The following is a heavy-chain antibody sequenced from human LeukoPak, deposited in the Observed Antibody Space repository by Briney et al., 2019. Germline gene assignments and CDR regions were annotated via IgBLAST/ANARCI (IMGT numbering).Heavy chain of an antibody. D-gene: IGHD3-9*01. CDR3: AKGGTGVLRYFDWLLPFDY. J-gene: IGHJ4*02. CDR2: ISGDGGST. V-gene: IGHV3-43*02. CDR1: GFTFDDYA. Sequence: GGSLRLSCAASGFTFDDYAMHWVRQAPGKGLEWVSLISGDGGSTYYADSVKGQFTISRDNSKNSLYLQMNSLRTEDTALYYCAKGGTGVLRYFDWLLPFDYWGQGTLVTVSS.